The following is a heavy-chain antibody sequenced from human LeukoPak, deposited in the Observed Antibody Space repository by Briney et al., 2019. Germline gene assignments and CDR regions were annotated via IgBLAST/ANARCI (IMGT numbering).Heavy chain of an antibody. CDR1: GYTFTTYG. CDR3: AREWWGYDVLTGYNWFDP. J-gene: IGHJ5*02. Sequence: ASVKVSCKASGYTFTTYGINWVRQAPGQGLEWMGWISTYSGNTNYAQNLQGRVTMTTDTSTSTVHMELRSLRSDDTAVYYCAREWWGYDVLTGYNWFDPWGQGTLVTVSS. V-gene: IGHV1-18*01. CDR2: ISTYSGNT. D-gene: IGHD3-9*01.